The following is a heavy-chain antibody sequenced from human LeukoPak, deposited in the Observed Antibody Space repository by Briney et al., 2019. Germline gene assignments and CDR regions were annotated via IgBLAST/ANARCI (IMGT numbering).Heavy chain of an antibody. V-gene: IGHV4-38-2*02. D-gene: IGHD3-10*01. CDR2: IYHSGST. Sequence: PSETLSLTCTVSGYSISSGYYWGWIRQPPGKGLEWIGSIYHSGSTYYNPSLKSRVTISVDTSKNQFSLKLSSVTAADTAVYYCARYRPYYGSGSPYFDYWGQGTLVTVSS. CDR3: ARYRPYYGSGSPYFDY. J-gene: IGHJ4*02. CDR1: GYSISSGYY.